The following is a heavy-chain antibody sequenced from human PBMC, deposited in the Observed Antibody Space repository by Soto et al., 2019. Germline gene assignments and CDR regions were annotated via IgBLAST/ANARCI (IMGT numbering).Heavy chain of an antibody. V-gene: IGHV3-33*01. J-gene: IGHJ6*02. CDR2: IWFDGSNK. CDR3: TRANYGSGSNYYYGLDV. CDR1: GFIFSPYG. D-gene: IGHD3-10*01. Sequence: QVHLVESGGGVVQPGRSLRLSCAASGFIFSPYGMHWVRQAPGKGLEWVAVIWFDGSNKYYADSVKGRFTISRDNPKNTLYLQMNSLRVEDTAVYYCTRANYGSGSNYYYGLDVWGQGTTVTVTS.